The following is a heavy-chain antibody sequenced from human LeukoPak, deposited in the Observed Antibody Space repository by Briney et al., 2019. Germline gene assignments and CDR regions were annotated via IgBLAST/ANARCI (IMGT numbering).Heavy chain of an antibody. CDR1: GGTISSSSYY. CDR3: ARTPSGYLAKWFDP. D-gene: IGHD3-22*01. Sequence: SETLSLTCTVSGGTISSSSYYWGWIRQPPGKGLEWIGSIYYSGSTYYNPSLKSRVTISVDTSKNQFSLKLSSVTAADTAVYYCARTPSGYLAKWFDPWGQGTLVTVSS. CDR2: IYYSGST. V-gene: IGHV4-39*01. J-gene: IGHJ5*02.